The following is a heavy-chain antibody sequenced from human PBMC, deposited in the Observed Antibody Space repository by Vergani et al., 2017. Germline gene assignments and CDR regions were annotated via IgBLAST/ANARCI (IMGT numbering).Heavy chain of an antibody. CDR2: IRYDGSSE. CDR3: ANSVIAGNVGVAYFGMDV. V-gene: IGHV3-30*02. J-gene: IGHJ6*02. D-gene: IGHD2/OR15-2a*01. Sequence: VQLVASRGGVVQPGGSLRLSCTLSGFTLNTYGIHWVRQAPGKGLEWVSFIRYDGSSEYYGDSVKGRFTISRDKSQNTVNLQMNSLRTEDTAVYFCANSVIAGNVGVAYFGMDVWGRGTTVTVSS. CDR1: GFTLNTYG.